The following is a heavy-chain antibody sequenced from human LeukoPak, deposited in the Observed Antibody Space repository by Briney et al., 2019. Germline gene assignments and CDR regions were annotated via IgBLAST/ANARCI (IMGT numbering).Heavy chain of an antibody. CDR2: INPNSGGT. CDR1: GYTFTGYY. V-gene: IGHV1-2*02. J-gene: IGHJ6*02. Sequence: ASVKVSCKASGYTFTGYYMHWVRQAPGQGLEWMGWINPNSGGTNYAQKFQGRVTVTRDTSISTAYMELSRLRSDDTAVYYCARSPPRYYYGMDVWGQGTTVTVSS. CDR3: ARSPPRYYYGMDV.